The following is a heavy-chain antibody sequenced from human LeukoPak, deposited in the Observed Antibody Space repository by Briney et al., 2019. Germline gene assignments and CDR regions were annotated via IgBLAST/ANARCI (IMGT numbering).Heavy chain of an antibody. V-gene: IGHV1-24*01. J-gene: IGHJ4*02. CDR2: FDPEDGET. Sequence: ASVRVSCKVSGTYSLNELSMHWVRQAPGRGLEWMGGFDPEDGETIYAQSFKGRVTVTEDTSTDTVYMDLSSLRSEDTAVYYCARDRISMVRGVFDYWGQGTLVTVSS. CDR3: ARDRISMVRGVFDY. D-gene: IGHD3-10*01. CDR1: GTYSLNELS.